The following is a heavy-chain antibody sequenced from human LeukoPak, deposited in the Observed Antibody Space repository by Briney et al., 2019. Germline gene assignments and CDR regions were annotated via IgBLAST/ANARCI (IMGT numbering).Heavy chain of an antibody. J-gene: IGHJ1*01. CDR2: IFGGGDNT. D-gene: IGHD2-15*01. V-gene: IGHV3-53*01. CDR1: GFTVSSNY. CDR3: ARDLYCSGGSCYQY. Sequence: PGGSLRLSCAASGFTVSSNYMSWVRLAPGKGLEWVSVIFGGGDNTYYADSVKGRFIISRDNSKNTLYLQMNSLRAEDTAVYYCARDLYCSGGSCYQYWGQGTLVTVSS.